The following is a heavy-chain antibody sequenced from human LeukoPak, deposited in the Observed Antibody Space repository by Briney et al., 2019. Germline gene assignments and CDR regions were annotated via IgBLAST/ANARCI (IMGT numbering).Heavy chain of an antibody. V-gene: IGHV7-4-1*02. CDR2: INTNTGNP. J-gene: IGHJ5*02. D-gene: IGHD1-20*01. CDR1: GYTFTGYY. Sequence: ASVKVSCKASGYTFTGYYMHWVRQAPGQGLEWMGWINTNTGNPTYAQGFTGRFVFSLDTSVSTAYLQISSLKAEDTAVYYCARERNWNDGNWFDPWGQGTLVTVSS. CDR3: ARERNWNDGNWFDP.